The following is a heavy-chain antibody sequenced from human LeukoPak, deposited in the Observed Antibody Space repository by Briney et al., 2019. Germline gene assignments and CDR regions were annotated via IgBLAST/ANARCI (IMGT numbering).Heavy chain of an antibody. CDR3: AIGFSGSYFSKFDY. D-gene: IGHD1-26*01. J-gene: IGHJ4*02. CDR1: GFTFGDYA. V-gene: IGHV3-9*01. CDR2: ISWNSGSI. Sequence: GRSLRHSCAASGFTFGDYAMHWVRQAPGKGLEWVSGISWNSGSIGYADSVKGRFTISRDNAKNSLYLQMNSLRAEDTALYYCAIGFSGSYFSKFDYWGQGTLVTVSS.